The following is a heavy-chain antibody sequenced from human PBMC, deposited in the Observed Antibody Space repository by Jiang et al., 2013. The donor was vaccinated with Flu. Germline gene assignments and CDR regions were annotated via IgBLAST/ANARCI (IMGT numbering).Heavy chain of an antibody. Sequence: LLKPSETLSLTCAVYGGSFSGYYWSWIRQPPGKGLEWIGEINHSGSTNYNPSLKSRVTISVDTSKNQFSLKLSSVTAADTAVYYCARGSGIAVAGRIFDYWGQGTLVTVSS. CDR3: ARGSGIAVAGRIFDY. V-gene: IGHV4-34*01. CDR1: GGSFSGYY. D-gene: IGHD6-19*01. CDR2: INHSGST. J-gene: IGHJ4*02.